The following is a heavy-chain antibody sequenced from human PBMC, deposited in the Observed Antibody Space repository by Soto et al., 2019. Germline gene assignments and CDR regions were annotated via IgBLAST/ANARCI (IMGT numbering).Heavy chain of an antibody. CDR3: TRQDYGEDDGAFDI. D-gene: IGHD4-17*01. Sequence: PGGSLRLSCAASGFTFSGSAMHWVRQASGKGLEWVGRIRSKANSYATAYAASVKGRFTISRDDSRNTAYLQMNSLKTEDTAVCYCTRQDYGEDDGAFDIWGQGTMVTVSS. V-gene: IGHV3-73*01. CDR2: IRSKANSYAT. J-gene: IGHJ3*02. CDR1: GFTFSGSA.